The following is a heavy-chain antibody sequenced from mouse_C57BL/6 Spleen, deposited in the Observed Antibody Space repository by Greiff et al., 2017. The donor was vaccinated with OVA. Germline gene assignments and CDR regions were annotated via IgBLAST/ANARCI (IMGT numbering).Heavy chain of an antibody. CDR1: GYAFSSSW. D-gene: IGHD2-3*01. CDR2: IYPGDGDT. J-gene: IGHJ1*03. Sequence: VQLVESGPELVKPGASVKISCKASGYAFSSSWMNWVKQRPGKGLEWIGRIYPGDGDTNYNGKFKGKATLTADKSSSTAYMQLSSLISEDSAVYFCARSLYDGYYGGYGDVWGTGTTVTVSS. V-gene: IGHV1-82*01. CDR3: ARSLYDGYYGGYGDV.